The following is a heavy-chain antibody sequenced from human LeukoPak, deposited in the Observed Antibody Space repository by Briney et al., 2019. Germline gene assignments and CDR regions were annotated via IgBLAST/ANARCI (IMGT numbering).Heavy chain of an antibody. D-gene: IGHD2-2*01. J-gene: IGHJ5*02. CDR1: GYTFTGYY. CDR2: INPNSGGT. CDR3: ARGRSAHCSSTSCYGYNWFDP. Sequence: GASVKVSCKASGYTFTGYYMHWVRQTPGQGLEWMGLINPNSGGTNYAQKFQGWVTMTRDTSISTAYMELSRLRSDDTAVYYCARGRSAHCSSTSCYGYNWFDPWGQGTLVTVSS. V-gene: IGHV1-2*04.